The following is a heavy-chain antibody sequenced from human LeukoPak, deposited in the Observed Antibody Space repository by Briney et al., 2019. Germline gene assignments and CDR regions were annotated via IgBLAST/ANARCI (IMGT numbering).Heavy chain of an antibody. J-gene: IGHJ4*02. V-gene: IGHV1-18*04. CDR1: GYTFTSYG. D-gene: IGHD2-2*02. CDR3: ARDHCSSTSCYSDY. Sequence: GASVKVSCKASGYTFTSYGISWVRQAPGQGLEWMGWISAYNGNTNYAQKLQGRVTMTTDTSTSTACMELRSLRSDDTAVYYCARDHCSSTSCYSDYWGQGTLVTVSS. CDR2: ISAYNGNT.